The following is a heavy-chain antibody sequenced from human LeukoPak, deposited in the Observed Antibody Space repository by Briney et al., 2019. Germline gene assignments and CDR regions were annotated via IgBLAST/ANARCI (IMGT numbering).Heavy chain of an antibody. D-gene: IGHD3-16*02. CDR2: ISAYNGNT. J-gene: IGHJ4*02. Sequence: ASVKVSCKASGYTFTSYGISWVRQAPGQGLEWMGWISAYNGNTNYAQKLQGRVTMTTDTSTSTAYMELRSLRSDDTAVYYCARGNDYVWGSYHPAEGFGYWGQGTLVTVSS. CDR3: ARGNDYVWGSYHPAEGFGY. CDR1: GYTFTSYG. V-gene: IGHV1-18*01.